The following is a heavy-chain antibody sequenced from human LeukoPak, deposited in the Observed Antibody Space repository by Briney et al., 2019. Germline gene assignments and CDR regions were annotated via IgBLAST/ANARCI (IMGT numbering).Heavy chain of an antibody. CDR3: ARDLHPIAAAGKNWFDP. CDR1: GYTFTGYY. CDR2: INPNSGGT. V-gene: IGHV1-2*06. J-gene: IGHJ5*02. D-gene: IGHD6-13*01. Sequence: WASVKVSCKASGYTFTGYYMHWVRHAPGQGLEWMGRINPNSGGTNYAQKYQGRVTMTRDTSISTAYMELSRLRSDDTAVYYCARDLHPIAAAGKNWFDPWGQGTLATVSS.